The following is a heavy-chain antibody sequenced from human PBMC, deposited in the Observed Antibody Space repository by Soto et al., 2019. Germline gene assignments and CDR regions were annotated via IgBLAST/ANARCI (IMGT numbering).Heavy chain of an antibody. CDR2: IYYSGST. D-gene: IGHD6-6*01. V-gene: IGHV4-39*01. J-gene: IGHJ4*02. Sequence: SETLSLTCTVSGGSISSSSYYWGWIRQPPGKGLEWIGSIYYSGSTYYNPSLKSRVTISVDTSKNQSSLKLSSVTAAYTAVYYCARLPGGSPYYFDYWGQGTLVTVSS. CDR1: GGSISSSSYY. CDR3: ARLPGGSPYYFDY.